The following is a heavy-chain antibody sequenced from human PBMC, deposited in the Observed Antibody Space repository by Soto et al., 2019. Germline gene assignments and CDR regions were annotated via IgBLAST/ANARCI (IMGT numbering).Heavy chain of an antibody. CDR2: ISSSGTYI. Sequence: GGSLRLSCEASGFTFNDYIMDWVRQAPEKGLEWVSSISSSGTYIYYADSVKGRFAISRDNANNVMYLQMDTLRDEDTAVYYCVRAGHVFDVHYYGMDLWGQGPPVTAS. D-gene: IGHD3-10*01. J-gene: IGHJ6*01. CDR3: VRAGHVFDVHYYGMDL. CDR1: GFTFNDYI. V-gene: IGHV3-21*01.